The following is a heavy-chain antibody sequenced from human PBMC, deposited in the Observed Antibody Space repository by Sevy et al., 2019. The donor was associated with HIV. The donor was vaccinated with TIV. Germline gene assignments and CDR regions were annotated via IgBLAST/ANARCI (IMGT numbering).Heavy chain of an antibody. CDR2: LYSGGRT. Sequence: GGSLRLSCAASGTSVSSNYMSWVRQAPGKGLEWVSVLYSGGRTYYGDSVKGRFTISRVKLKNELYLQMNSLRAEDTAMYFCARDLGYDSNGYYPGYWGQGTLVTVSS. D-gene: IGHD3-22*01. CDR3: ARDLGYDSNGYYPGY. CDR1: GTSVSSNY. V-gene: IGHV3-53*01. J-gene: IGHJ4*02.